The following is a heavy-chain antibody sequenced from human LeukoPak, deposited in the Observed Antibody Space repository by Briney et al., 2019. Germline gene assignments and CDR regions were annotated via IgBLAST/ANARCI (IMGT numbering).Heavy chain of an antibody. CDR1: GGTFSSYA. CDR2: IIPIFGTA. Sequence: SVKVSCKASGGTFSSYAISWVRQAPGQGLEWMGGIIPIFGTANYAQKFQGRVTITTDESTSTAYMELSSLRSEDTAVYYCARGEVETLDWNYGYYXXMDVWGKGTTVTVSS. J-gene: IGHJ6*03. CDR3: ARGEVETLDWNYGYYXXMDV. D-gene: IGHD1-7*01. V-gene: IGHV1-69*05.